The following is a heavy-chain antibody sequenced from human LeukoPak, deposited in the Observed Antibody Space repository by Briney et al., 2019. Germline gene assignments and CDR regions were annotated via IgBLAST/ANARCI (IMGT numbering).Heavy chain of an antibody. CDR1: RYTFTGYY. CDR3: ARIAYCGGDCYTTYFDY. V-gene: IGHV1-2*02. CDR2: INPNSGGT. Sequence: ASVNVSCKASRYTFTGYYMHWVRQAPGQGLEWMGWINPNSGGTNYAQKFQGRVTMTRDTSISTAYMELSRLRSDDTAVYYCARIAYCGGDCYTTYFDYWGQGTLVTVSS. D-gene: IGHD2-21*01. J-gene: IGHJ4*02.